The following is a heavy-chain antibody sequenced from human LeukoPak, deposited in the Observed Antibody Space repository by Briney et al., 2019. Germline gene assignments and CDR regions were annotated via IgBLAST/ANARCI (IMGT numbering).Heavy chain of an antibody. CDR1: GFTLDDYA. J-gene: IGHJ5*02. D-gene: IGHD2-15*01. Sequence: GGSLRLSCAASGFTLDDYAMHWVRQAPGKGLEWVCLISGGGGSTYYAESVKGRFTISRDNNKNSLYLQLNSLRTEDTAFYYCAKDLGPSGAAWFDPWGQGTLVTVSS. CDR2: ISGGGGST. V-gene: IGHV3-43*02. CDR3: AKDLGPSGAAWFDP.